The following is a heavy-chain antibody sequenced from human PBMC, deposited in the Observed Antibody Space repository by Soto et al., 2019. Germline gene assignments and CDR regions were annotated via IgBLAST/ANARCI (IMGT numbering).Heavy chain of an antibody. J-gene: IGHJ4*02. CDR2: IYYSGST. CDR1: GGSISSSSYY. Sequence: QLQLQESGPGLVKPSETLSLTCTVSGGSISSSSYYWGWIRQPPGKGLEWIGSIYYSGSTYYNPSLQSRVTISVDTSKNQFSLKLSSVTAADTAVYYCARLLGYSSSWSDYWGQGTLVTVSS. V-gene: IGHV4-39*01. CDR3: ARLLGYSSSWSDY. D-gene: IGHD6-13*01.